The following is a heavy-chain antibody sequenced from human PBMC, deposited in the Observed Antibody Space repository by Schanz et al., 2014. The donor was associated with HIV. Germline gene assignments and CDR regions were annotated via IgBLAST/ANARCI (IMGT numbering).Heavy chain of an antibody. V-gene: IGHV3-30*18. Sequence: QVQLVESGGGVVQPGRSLRLSCAASGFTFSSYGMHWVRQAPGKGLEWVAVISYDGSRKHFADSVKGRFTISRDNSKNTLYLQMNSLGAEDTAVYYCAKVAIHSSGWLPFDYWGQGTLVTVSS. D-gene: IGHD6-19*01. CDR1: GFTFSSYG. CDR3: AKVAIHSSGWLPFDY. J-gene: IGHJ4*02. CDR2: ISYDGSRK.